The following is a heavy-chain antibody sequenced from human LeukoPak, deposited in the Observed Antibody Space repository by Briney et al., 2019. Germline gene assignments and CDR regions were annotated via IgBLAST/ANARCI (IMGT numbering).Heavy chain of an antibody. Sequence: PSQTLSLTCTVSGDSISSGGFYWSWIRQHPGKGLEWIGYIYYSGSTFYNPSLKSRVTISVDTSKNQFSLKLNSVTAADTAVYYCARGGYDSSGYYYPHPPFDYWGQGTLVTVSS. D-gene: IGHD3-22*01. J-gene: IGHJ4*02. CDR3: ARGGYDSSGYYYPHPPFDY. CDR1: GDSISSGGFY. CDR2: IYYSGST. V-gene: IGHV4-31*03.